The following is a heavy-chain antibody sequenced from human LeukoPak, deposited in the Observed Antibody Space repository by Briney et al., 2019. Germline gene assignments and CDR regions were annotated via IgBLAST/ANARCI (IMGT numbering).Heavy chain of an antibody. V-gene: IGHV4-38-2*02. Sequence: SETLSLTCTVSGYSISSGDYWGWIRQPPGKGLEWIASIHHSGTTYCTPSLKSRGSISVDPSKNQLSLSLSSVTAADTAVYYCARGWSILRGGDWFDPWGQGTLVTVSS. CDR1: GYSISSGDY. D-gene: IGHD3-3*02. J-gene: IGHJ5*02. CDR2: IHHSGTT. CDR3: ARGWSILRGGDWFDP.